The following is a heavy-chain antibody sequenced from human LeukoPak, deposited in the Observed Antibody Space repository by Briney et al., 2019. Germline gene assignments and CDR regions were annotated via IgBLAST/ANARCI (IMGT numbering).Heavy chain of an antibody. CDR1: GFTFRSYG. CDR2: IQYDGSNE. CDR3: ARAYSGSYGLGYYYMDV. J-gene: IGHJ6*03. Sequence: GGSLRLSCAASGFTFRSYGMHWVRQAPGKGLEWVAYIQYDGSNEQYAHSVKGRFRISRDSSKNILYLQMDSLRAEDTAVYYCARAYSGSYGLGYYYMDVWGKGTTVTISS. V-gene: IGHV3-30*02. D-gene: IGHD1-26*01.